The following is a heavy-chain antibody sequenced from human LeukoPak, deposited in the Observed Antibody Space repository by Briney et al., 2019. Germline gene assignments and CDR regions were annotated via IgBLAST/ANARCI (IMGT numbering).Heavy chain of an antibody. CDR1: GFIFSSYE. CDR3: ARAYYYDSSGYYLSVYYYYYYMDV. D-gene: IGHD3-22*01. Sequence: GGSLRLSCAASGFIFSSYEMSWVRQAPGKGLEWVSYISRSSSNIYYADSVKGRFTISRDNAKNSLYLQMNSLRAEDTALYYCARAYYYDSSGYYLSVYYYYYYMDVWGKGTTVTASS. J-gene: IGHJ6*03. V-gene: IGHV3-48*03. CDR2: ISRSSSNI.